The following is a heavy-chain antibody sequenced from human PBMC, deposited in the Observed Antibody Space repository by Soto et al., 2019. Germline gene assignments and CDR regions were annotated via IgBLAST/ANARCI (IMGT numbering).Heavy chain of an antibody. V-gene: IGHV1-18*01. J-gene: IGHJ3*02. CDR3: ARSVYSSGNGPADAFEI. D-gene: IGHD3-22*01. CDR1: GYTFTSYG. Sequence: QVQLVQSGAEVKKPGASVKVSCKASGYTFTSYGISWVRQAPGQGLEWMGWISAYTGNTNYAQKLQGRVTMTTDTSTSTAYMELRSLRSDDTAVYYCARSVYSSGNGPADAFEICGQGTMVTVSS. CDR2: ISAYTGNT.